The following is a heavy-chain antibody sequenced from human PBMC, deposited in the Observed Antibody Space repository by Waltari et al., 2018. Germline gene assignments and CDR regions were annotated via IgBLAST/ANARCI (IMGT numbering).Heavy chain of an antibody. D-gene: IGHD1-26*01. CDR1: GFTFDDYT. Sequence: EVQLVESGGVVVQPGGSLRLSCAASGFTFDDYTKHWVRQAPGKGLEWVSLISWDGGSTYYADSVKGRFTISRDNSKNSLYLQMNSLRTEDTALYYCARTVGATYYFDYWGQGTLVTVSS. CDR3: ARTVGATYYFDY. J-gene: IGHJ4*02. CDR2: ISWDGGST. V-gene: IGHV3-43*01.